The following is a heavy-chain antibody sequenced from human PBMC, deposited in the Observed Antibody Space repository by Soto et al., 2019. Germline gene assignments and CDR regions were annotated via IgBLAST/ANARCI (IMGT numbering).Heavy chain of an antibody. D-gene: IGHD3-22*01. CDR1: GGLFSSYP. CDR3: ARGGSGYTWFNEF. CDR2: IIPVFQTA. Sequence: QERLVQSGAEVKKPGSSVKVSCKASGGLFSSYPIGWVRQVPGQGLEWMGGIIPVFQTAYYTQRFQGRVTITADESTNTAYMELSSLRSEDTAIYYCARGGSGYTWFNEFWGQGTLVTVSS. J-gene: IGHJ4*02. V-gene: IGHV1-69*01.